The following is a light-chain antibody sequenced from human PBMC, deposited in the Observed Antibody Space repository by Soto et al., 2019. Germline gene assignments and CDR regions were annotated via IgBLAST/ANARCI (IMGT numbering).Light chain of an antibody. CDR2: EVR. J-gene: IGLJ1*01. Sequence: QSALTQPPSASGSLGQSVTISCTGTSSDIGTYDYVSWYQQHPGRAPKLIIFEVRKRPLGVPDRFSGSKSGNTASLIVSGIQPDDEAEYHCTSYNGDDFTFVFGTGTKLTVL. CDR3: TSYNGDDFTFV. V-gene: IGLV2-8*01. CDR1: SSDIGTYDY.